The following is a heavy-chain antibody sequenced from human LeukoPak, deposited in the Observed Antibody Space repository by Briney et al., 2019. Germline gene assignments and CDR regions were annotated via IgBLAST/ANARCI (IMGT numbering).Heavy chain of an antibody. CDR1: GYTLTELS. CDR2: FDPEDGET. V-gene: IGHV1-24*01. Sequence: ASVKVSCKVSGYTLTELSMHWVRQAPGEGLEGMGGFDPEDGETIYAQKFQGRLTMTEDTSTDTAYMEVSSLRSEDTAVYYCAPSWGSSGWYSWFDPWGQGTLVTVSS. J-gene: IGHJ5*02. CDR3: APSWGSSGWYSWFDP. D-gene: IGHD6-19*01.